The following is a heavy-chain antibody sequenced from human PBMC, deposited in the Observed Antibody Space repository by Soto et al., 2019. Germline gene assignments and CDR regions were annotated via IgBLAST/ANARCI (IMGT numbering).Heavy chain of an antibody. Sequence: QVQLVQSGAAVKKPGSSVKVSCKASGGTFSSYAISWVRQAPGQGLEWMGGIIPIFGTANYAQKFQGRVTITADESTSTAYMELRSLRSEDTAVYYCAGGDDCISTSCYPTPYYYGMDAWGQGTTVTVSS. CDR2: IIPIFGTA. D-gene: IGHD2-2*01. J-gene: IGHJ6*02. CDR3: AGGDDCISTSCYPTPYYYGMDA. V-gene: IGHV1-69*12. CDR1: GGTFSSYA.